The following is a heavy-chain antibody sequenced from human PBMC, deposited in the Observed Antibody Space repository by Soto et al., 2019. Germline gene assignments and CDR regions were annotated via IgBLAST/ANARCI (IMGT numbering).Heavy chain of an antibody. J-gene: IGHJ5*02. D-gene: IGHD3-22*01. CDR2: VYFSGNT. V-gene: IGHV4-31*03. CDR3: ARLGYDSSGYPIWFDP. CDR1: GGSISSSSYS. Sequence: SETLSLTCTVSGGSISSSSYSWSWIRQHPGKGLEWIGYVYFSGNTDYNPSLKSRVTISVDTSKKQFSLRLTSVTVADTAVYYCARLGYDSSGYPIWFDPWGQGTLVTVSS.